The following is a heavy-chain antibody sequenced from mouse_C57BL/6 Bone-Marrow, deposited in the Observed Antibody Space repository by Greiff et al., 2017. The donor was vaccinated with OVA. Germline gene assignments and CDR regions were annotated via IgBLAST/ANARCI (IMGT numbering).Heavy chain of an antibody. CDR3: EREGIYYPYYYAMDY. D-gene: IGHD1-1*01. CDR2: IFPGSGST. J-gene: IGHJ4*01. Sequence: VQLQQSGPELVKPGASVKISCKASGYTFTDYYINWVKQRPGQGLEWIGWIFPGSGSTYYNEKFKGKATLTVDKSSSTAYMLLSSLTSEDSAVYFCEREGIYYPYYYAMDYWGQGTSVTVSS. V-gene: IGHV1-75*01. CDR1: GYTFTDYY.